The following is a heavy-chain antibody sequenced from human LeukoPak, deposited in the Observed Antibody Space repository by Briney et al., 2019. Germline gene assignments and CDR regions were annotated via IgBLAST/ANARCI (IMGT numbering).Heavy chain of an antibody. Sequence: SETLSLTCTVSGGSISSYYWSWIRQPPGKGLEWIGYIYYSGSTNYNPSLKSRVTISVDTSKNQFSLKLSSVTAADTAVYYCARGEYQLLYGWFDPWGQGTLVTVSS. CDR1: GGSISSYY. CDR2: IYYSGST. J-gene: IGHJ5*02. V-gene: IGHV4-59*01. CDR3: ARGEYQLLYGWFDP. D-gene: IGHD2-2*02.